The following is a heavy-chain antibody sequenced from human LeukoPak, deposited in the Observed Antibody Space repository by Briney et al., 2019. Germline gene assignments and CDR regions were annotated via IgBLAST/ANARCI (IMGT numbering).Heavy chain of an antibody. D-gene: IGHD3-22*01. CDR1: RFTFSSYS. V-gene: IGHV3-21*01. CDR3: ARDMTMTQMGY. Sequence: GGSLRLSCAASRFTFSSYSMNWVRQAPGKGLEWVSSISSSSSYIYYADSVKGRFTISRDNAKNSLYLQMNSLRAEDTAVYYCARDMTMTQMGYWGQGTLVTVSS. CDR2: ISSSSSYI. J-gene: IGHJ4*02.